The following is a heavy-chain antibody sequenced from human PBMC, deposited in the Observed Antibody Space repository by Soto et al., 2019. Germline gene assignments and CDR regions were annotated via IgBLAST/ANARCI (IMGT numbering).Heavy chain of an antibody. CDR2: ISVFNGDT. V-gene: IGHV1-18*01. J-gene: IGHJ6*02. CDR1: GYTSSSYG. CDR3: ATKDDHKDDAPYYYGWDV. D-gene: IGHD3-16*01. Sequence: ASVKVSCKAIGYTSSSYGINWVRQAPGQGLEWMGWISVFNGDTKYAQKFQGRVAITKDPGTSTAHMELRSLRSDDAAVYFCATKDDHKDDAPYYYGWDVWGQGTTVTVSS.